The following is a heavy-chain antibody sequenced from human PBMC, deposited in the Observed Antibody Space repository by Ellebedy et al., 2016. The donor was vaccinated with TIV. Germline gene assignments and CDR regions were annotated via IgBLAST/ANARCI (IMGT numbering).Heavy chain of an antibody. D-gene: IGHD5-24*01. CDR1: GFTFSDYY. Sequence: GGSLRLXXAASGFTFSDYYMSWIRQAPGKGLEWVSYISSSSSYTNYADSVKGRFTISRDNAKNSLYLQMNSLRAEDTAVYYCARGFGADGYNPEFDYWGQGTLVTVSS. J-gene: IGHJ4*02. V-gene: IGHV3-11*05. CDR3: ARGFGADGYNPEFDY. CDR2: ISSSSSYT.